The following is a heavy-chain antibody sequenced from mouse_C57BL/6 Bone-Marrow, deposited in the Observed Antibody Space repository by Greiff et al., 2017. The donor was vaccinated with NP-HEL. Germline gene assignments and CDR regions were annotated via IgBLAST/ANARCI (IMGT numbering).Heavy chain of an antibody. CDR2: ILPGSGST. CDR3: ARCPYYDFYWYFDV. Sequence: QVQLQQSGAELMKPGASVKLSCKATGYTFTGYWIAWVKQRPGHGLEWIGEILPGSGSTNYNEKFKGKATFTADTSSNTAYMQLSSLTTEDSAIYYWARCPYYDFYWYFDVWGTGTTVTVSS. CDR1: GYTFTGYW. V-gene: IGHV1-9*01. J-gene: IGHJ1*03. D-gene: IGHD2-4*01.